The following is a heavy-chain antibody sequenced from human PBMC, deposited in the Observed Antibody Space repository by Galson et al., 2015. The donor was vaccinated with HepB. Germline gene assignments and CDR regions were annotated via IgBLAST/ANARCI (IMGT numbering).Heavy chain of an antibody. CDR1: GFTFSSYG. CDR3: ARGEGVYAISTN. V-gene: IGHV3-33*01. D-gene: IGHD2-8*01. CDR2: IWYDGSNR. J-gene: IGHJ4*02. Sequence: PLRLSCAASGFTFSSYGMHWVRQAPGKGLEWVAIIWYDGSNRYYADSVKGRFTISRDNSKNTLYLQMSSLRAEDTAVYYCARGEGVYAISTNWGQGTLVTVSS.